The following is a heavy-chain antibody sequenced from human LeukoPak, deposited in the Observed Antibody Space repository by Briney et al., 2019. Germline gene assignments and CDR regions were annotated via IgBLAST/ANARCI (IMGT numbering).Heavy chain of an antibody. Sequence: ASVKVSCKASGGTFSSYAISWVRQAPGQGLEWMGWISAYNGNTNYAQKLQGRVTMTTDTSTSTAYMELRSLRSDDTAVYYCARDSLPPGDAFDIWGQGTMVTVSS. D-gene: IGHD2-15*01. V-gene: IGHV1-18*01. CDR1: GGTFSSYA. CDR2: ISAYNGNT. J-gene: IGHJ3*02. CDR3: ARDSLPPGDAFDI.